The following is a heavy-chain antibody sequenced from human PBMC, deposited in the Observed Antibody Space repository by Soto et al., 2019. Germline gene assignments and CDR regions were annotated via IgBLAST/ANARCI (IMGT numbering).Heavy chain of an antibody. V-gene: IGHV4-39*01. CDR3: ARHGQWLVTGYFYYGMDV. CDR2: FYYSGST. Sequence: SETLSLTCTVSGGYISSSSYSWGWIRQPPGKGPEWIGTFYYSGSTYYNPSLKSRVTISVDTSKNQFSLKLSSVTAADTAVFYCARHGQWLVTGYFYYGMDVWGQGTTVTVS. J-gene: IGHJ6*02. CDR1: GGYISSSSYS. D-gene: IGHD6-19*01.